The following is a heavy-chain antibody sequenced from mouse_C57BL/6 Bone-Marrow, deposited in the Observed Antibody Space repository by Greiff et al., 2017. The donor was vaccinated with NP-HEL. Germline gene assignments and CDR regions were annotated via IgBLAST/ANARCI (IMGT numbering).Heavy chain of an antibody. CDR3: AFLIYYYGSSYAMDY. V-gene: IGHV1-74*01. D-gene: IGHD1-1*01. Sequence: QVQLQQPGAELVKPGASVKVSCKASGYTFTSYWMHWVKQRPGQGLEWIGRIHPSDSDTNYNQKFKGKATLTVDKSSSTAYMQLSSLTSDDSAVYYCAFLIYYYGSSYAMDYWGQGTSVTVSS. CDR1: GYTFTSYW. J-gene: IGHJ4*01. CDR2: IHPSDSDT.